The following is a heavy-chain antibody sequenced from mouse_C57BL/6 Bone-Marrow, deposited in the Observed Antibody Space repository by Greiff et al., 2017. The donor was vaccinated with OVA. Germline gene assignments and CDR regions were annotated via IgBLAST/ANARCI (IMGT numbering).Heavy chain of an antibody. Sequence: VQLQQSGAELVKPGASVKISCKASGYAFSSYWMNWVKQRPGKGLEWIGQIYPGDGDTNYNGKFKGKATLTADKSSSTAYMQLSSLTSEDSAVYFCAGTTGAPRRYFDYWGQGTTLTVSS. V-gene: IGHV1-80*01. J-gene: IGHJ2*01. CDR2: IYPGDGDT. CDR1: GYAFSSYW. D-gene: IGHD3-1*01. CDR3: AGTTGAPRRYFDY.